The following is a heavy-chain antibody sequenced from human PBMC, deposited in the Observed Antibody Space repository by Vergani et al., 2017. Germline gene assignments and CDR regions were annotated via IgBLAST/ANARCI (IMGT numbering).Heavy chain of an antibody. V-gene: IGHV1-2*02. CDR3: ARVGTSSTRDYFDY. D-gene: IGHD2-2*01. Sequence: QVQLVQSGAEVKKPGASVKVSCKASGYTFTDYFMHWVRQAPGQGLEWMGWINPNSGGTNYAQKFQGRVTMTRDTTNSTAYMELSNLRSDDTAVYYCARVGTSSTRDYFDYWGQGTLVTVSS. J-gene: IGHJ4*02. CDR1: GYTFTDYF. CDR2: INPNSGGT.